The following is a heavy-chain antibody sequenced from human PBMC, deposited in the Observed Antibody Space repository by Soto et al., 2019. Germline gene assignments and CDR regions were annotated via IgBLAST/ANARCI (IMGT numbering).Heavy chain of an antibody. CDR1: GGSISSGGYY. D-gene: IGHD3-22*01. Sequence: QVQLQESGPGLVKPSQTLSLTCPVSGGSISSGGYYWSWIRQHPGKGLEWIGYIYYSGSTYYNPCLRSRGTLSADTAKERFSRELTSVTAADTAVYYCAGAVKYNYDSSGCFIDYWGQETLVTVSP. CDR2: IYYSGST. V-gene: IGHV4-31*03. CDR3: AGAVKYNYDSSGCFIDY. J-gene: IGHJ4*02.